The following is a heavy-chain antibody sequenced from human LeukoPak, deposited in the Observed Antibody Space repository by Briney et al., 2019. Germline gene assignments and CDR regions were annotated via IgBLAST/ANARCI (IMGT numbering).Heavy chain of an antibody. CDR2: IIPIFGTA. CDR1: GGTFSSYA. CDR3: ATDGGLDRRFDY. Sequence: SVKVSCKASGGTFSSYAISWVRQAPGQGLEWIGGIIPIFGTAIYAQKFQGRVTMTEDTSTDTAYMELSSLRSEDTAVYYCATDGGLDRRFDYWGQGTLVTVSS. J-gene: IGHJ4*02. D-gene: IGHD1-1*01. V-gene: IGHV1-69*06.